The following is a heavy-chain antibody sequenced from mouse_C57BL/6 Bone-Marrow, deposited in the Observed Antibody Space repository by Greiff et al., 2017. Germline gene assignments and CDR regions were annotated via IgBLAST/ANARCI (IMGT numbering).Heavy chain of an antibody. V-gene: IGHV1-64*01. Sequence: QVQLQQPGAELVKPGASVKLSCKASGYTFTSYWMHWVKQRPGQGLEWIGMIHPNSGSTNYNEKFTSKATLTVDKSSSTAYMQLSSLTAEDSAVYYGARKGTSGVFADWGQGTLVTVSA. CDR3: ARKGTSGVFAD. J-gene: IGHJ3*01. D-gene: IGHD3-2*02. CDR2: IHPNSGST. CDR1: GYTFTSYW.